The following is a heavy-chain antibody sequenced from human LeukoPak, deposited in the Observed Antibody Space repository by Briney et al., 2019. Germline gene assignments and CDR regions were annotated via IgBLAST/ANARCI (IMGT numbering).Heavy chain of an antibody. D-gene: IGHD5-18*01. Sequence: ASVKVSCKASGYIFTRYDVNWVRQATGQGLEWMGWMNPNTGNTVYAQKFQGRVTMTRDTSIKTAYMELSSLRSEDTAVYFCARGMDTAFWGQGTLVTVSP. V-gene: IGHV1-8*01. CDR1: GYIFTRYD. J-gene: IGHJ4*02. CDR3: ARGMDTAF. CDR2: MNPNTGNT.